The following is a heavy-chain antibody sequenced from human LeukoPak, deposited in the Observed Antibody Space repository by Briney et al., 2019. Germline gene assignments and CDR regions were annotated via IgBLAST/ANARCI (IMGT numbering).Heavy chain of an antibody. J-gene: IGHJ4*02. Sequence: PGGSLRLSCAASGFTFSSYAMHWVRQAPGKGLEWVAVISYDGSNKYYADSVKGRFTISRDNSKNTLYLQMNSLRAEDTAVYYCARGPYDFWSGYYFDYWGQGTLVTVSS. CDR1: GFTFSSYA. CDR2: ISYDGSNK. D-gene: IGHD3-3*01. CDR3: ARGPYDFWSGYYFDY. V-gene: IGHV3-30-3*01.